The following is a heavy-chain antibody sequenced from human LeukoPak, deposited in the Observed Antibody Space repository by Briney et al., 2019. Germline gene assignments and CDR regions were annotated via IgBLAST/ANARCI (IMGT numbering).Heavy chain of an antibody. CDR1: GFTFGSHS. V-gene: IGHV3-21*01. CDR3: ARGPGIAVAPLQH. Sequence: GGSLRLSCAASGFTFGSHSMTWVRQAPGKGLEWVSSIRSSGRDKFYADSVKGRFTIARDDAKNSLFLQMNSLRAEDTAVYYCARGPGIAVAPLQHWGQGTLVTVSS. J-gene: IGHJ1*01. D-gene: IGHD6-19*01. CDR2: IRSSGRDK.